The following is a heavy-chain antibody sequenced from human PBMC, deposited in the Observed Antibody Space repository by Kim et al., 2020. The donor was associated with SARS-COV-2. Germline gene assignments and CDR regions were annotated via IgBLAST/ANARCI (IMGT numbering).Heavy chain of an antibody. CDR3: TTDTTGGYYDSSGYFHDAFDI. Sequence: GGSLRLSCAASGFTFSNAWMSWVRQAPGKGLEWVGRIKSKTDGGTTDYAAPVKGRFTISSDDSKNTLYLQMNSLKTEDTAVYYCTTDTTGGYYDSSGYFHDAFDIWGQGTMVTVSS. D-gene: IGHD3-22*01. J-gene: IGHJ3*02. CDR1: GFTFSNAW. CDR2: IKSKTDGGTT. V-gene: IGHV3-15*01.